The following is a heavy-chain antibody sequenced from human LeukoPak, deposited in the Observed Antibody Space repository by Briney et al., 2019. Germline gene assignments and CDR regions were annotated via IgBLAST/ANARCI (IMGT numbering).Heavy chain of an antibody. CDR1: GFTFSDYY. CDR2: ISSSGSTI. D-gene: IGHD3-3*01. V-gene: IGHV3-11*01. Sequence: GGSLRLSCAASGFTFSDYYMSWIRQAPGKGLEWVSYISSSGSTIYYADSVKGRFTISRDNSKNTLYLQMNSLRAEDTAVYYCAKDYDFWSGLNDYWGQGTLVTVSS. J-gene: IGHJ4*02. CDR3: AKDYDFWSGLNDY.